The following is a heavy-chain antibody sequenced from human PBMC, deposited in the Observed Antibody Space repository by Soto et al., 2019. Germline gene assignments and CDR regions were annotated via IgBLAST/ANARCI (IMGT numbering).Heavy chain of an antibody. Sequence: GWSLRLSCAASGLTFSSYSMNWVRQAPGKGLEWVSSISSSSGYIYYADSVKGRFTISRDNAKNSLYLQMNSLKAEDTAVYYCASHPRDSSGYWYYFDYWGQGTLVTVSS. CDR1: GLTFSSYS. D-gene: IGHD3-22*01. CDR3: ASHPRDSSGYWYYFDY. V-gene: IGHV3-21*01. CDR2: ISSSSGYI. J-gene: IGHJ4*02.